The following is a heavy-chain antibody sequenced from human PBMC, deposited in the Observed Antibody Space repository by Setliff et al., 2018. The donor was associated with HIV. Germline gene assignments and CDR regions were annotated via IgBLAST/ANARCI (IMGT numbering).Heavy chain of an antibody. D-gene: IGHD3-22*01. Sequence: GGSLRLSCAASGFTVSSNYMSWVRQAPGKGLEWVAVISYDGSSKYYADSVKGRFTISRDNSKNTLYLQMNSLRAEDTAVYYCARKGGYYYVAYYYGMDVWGQGTTVTVSS. CDR3: ARKGGYYYVAYYYGMDV. CDR2: ISYDGSSK. CDR1: GFTVSSNY. J-gene: IGHJ6*02. V-gene: IGHV3-30*03.